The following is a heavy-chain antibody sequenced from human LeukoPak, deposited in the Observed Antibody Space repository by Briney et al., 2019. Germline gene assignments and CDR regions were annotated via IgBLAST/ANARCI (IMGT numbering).Heavy chain of an antibody. J-gene: IGHJ6*02. D-gene: IGHD3-3*01. CDR3: ARGGRLSHGMDV. CDR2: IYYSGST. Sequence: SETLSLTCTVSGGSISRGGYYWSWIRQSPGKGLEWIGYIYYSGSTYYNPSLKRVSISVDTSKNQFSLKLSSVSAADTAVYYCARGGRLSHGMDVWGQGTTVTVSS. V-gene: IGHV4-31*03. CDR1: GGSISRGGYY.